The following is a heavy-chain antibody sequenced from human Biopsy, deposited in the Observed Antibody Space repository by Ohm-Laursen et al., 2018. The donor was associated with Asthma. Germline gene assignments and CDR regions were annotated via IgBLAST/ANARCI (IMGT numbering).Heavy chain of an antibody. CDR1: GYTLITFA. D-gene: IGHD4-11*01. Sequence: SVYASRNASGYTLITFAIHSVRQAPGQRLGWMGWVNTVNGDTKYSQTFQGRATITRDTSASTAYMELRRLLAQDTATYYGAEMYYSFLGGEVKDVFGVWGQGTMVTVSS. CDR2: VNTVNGDT. CDR3: AEMYYSFLGGEVKDVFGV. J-gene: IGHJ3*01. V-gene: IGHV1-3*04.